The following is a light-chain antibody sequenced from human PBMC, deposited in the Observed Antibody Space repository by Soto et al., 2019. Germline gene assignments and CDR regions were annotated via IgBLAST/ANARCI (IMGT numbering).Light chain of an antibody. CDR1: QSVSNNY. J-gene: IGKJ2*01. Sequence: EIGLTQSPGTLSLSPGERATLSCRASQSVSNNYLAWYQQKPGQAPRVLIYGASKRATGIPDRFSGSGSGTDFSLTISRLEPEDFAVYYCHQYDNAPRTYGQGTKVDIK. CDR2: GAS. CDR3: HQYDNAPRT. V-gene: IGKV3-20*01.